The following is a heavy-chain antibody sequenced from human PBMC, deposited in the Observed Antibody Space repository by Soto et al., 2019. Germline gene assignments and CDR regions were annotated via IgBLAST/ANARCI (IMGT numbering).Heavy chain of an antibody. V-gene: IGHV1-69*12. CDR1: GGTFSNYA. J-gene: IGHJ6*02. Sequence: QVQLVQSGAEVKKPGSSVKVSCKVSGGTFSNYALDWVRLAPGHGLEWMGGIVPIFGTTYYTQKFQGRATIIADDSTTTAYLEMSSLRSEDTAIYYCARVEAVAGLYNYPGLDVWGQGTAGTVSS. CDR2: IVPIFGTT. D-gene: IGHD6-19*01. CDR3: ARVEAVAGLYNYPGLDV.